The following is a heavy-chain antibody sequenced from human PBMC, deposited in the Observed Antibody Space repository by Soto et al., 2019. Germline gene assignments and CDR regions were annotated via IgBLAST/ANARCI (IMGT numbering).Heavy chain of an antibody. CDR2: IIPIFGTA. J-gene: IGHJ3*02. CDR1: GYTFTSYD. D-gene: IGHD1-26*01. CDR3: ARAGGGGSYAGDAFDI. Sequence: SVKVSCKASGYTFTSYDINWVRQATGQGLEWMGGIIPIFGTANYAQKFQGRVTITADKSTSTAYMELSSLRSEDTAAYYCARAGGGGSYAGDAFDIWGQGTMVTVSS. V-gene: IGHV1-69*06.